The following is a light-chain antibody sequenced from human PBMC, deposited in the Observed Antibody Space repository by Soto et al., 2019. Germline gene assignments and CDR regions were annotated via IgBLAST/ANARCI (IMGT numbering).Light chain of an antibody. CDR1: SSDVGGYNY. CDR2: EVT. Sequence: QSVLTQPPSASGSPGQSVTISCTGTSSDVGGYNYVSWYQQHPGKAPKVMIYEVTKRPSGVPDRFSGSKSGNTAFLTVSGLQAEDEADYYCSSYAGSNNLVVFGGGTKLTVL. J-gene: IGLJ2*01. V-gene: IGLV2-8*01. CDR3: SSYAGSNNLVV.